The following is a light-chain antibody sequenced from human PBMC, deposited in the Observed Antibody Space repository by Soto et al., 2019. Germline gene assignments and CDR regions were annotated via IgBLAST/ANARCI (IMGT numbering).Light chain of an antibody. CDR1: QSVLHSFNNKNC. J-gene: IGKJ1*01. CDR2: WAS. CDR3: QQYCSGRT. V-gene: IGKV4-1*01. Sequence: DIVITHWPESFAASVGESVTINCNSSQSVLHSFNNKNCLAWYQQITGQPPKLLISWASTRESGVPDRFSGSGSGTDFTLTISSLQAEDVAVYYCQQYCSGRTFGQGTMVDIK.